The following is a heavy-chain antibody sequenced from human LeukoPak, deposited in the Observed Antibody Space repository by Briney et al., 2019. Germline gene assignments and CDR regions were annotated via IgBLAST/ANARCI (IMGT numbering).Heavy chain of an antibody. V-gene: IGHV3-21*01. Sequence: GGSLRLSCAASGFTFSSYSMNWVRLAPGKGLEWVSSISSSSSYIYYADSVKGRFTISRDNAKNSLYLQMNSLRAEDTAVYYCAREDSYYYGSGSYPFDYWGQGTLVTVSS. J-gene: IGHJ4*02. D-gene: IGHD3-10*01. CDR3: AREDSYYYGSGSYPFDY. CDR2: ISSSSSYI. CDR1: GFTFSSYS.